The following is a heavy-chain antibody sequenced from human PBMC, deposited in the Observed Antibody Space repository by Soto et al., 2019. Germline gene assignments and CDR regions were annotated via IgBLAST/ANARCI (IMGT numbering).Heavy chain of an antibody. J-gene: IGHJ6*02. CDR3: AREGDIVVVPAAMRKRGYYYYGMDV. D-gene: IGHD2-2*01. CDR2: ISAYNGNT. Sequence: QVPLVQSGAEVKKPGASVKVSCKASGYTFTSYGISWVRQAPGQGLEWMGWISAYNGNTNYAQKLQGRVTMTTDTSTSTAYMELRSLRSDDTAVYYCAREGDIVVVPAAMRKRGYYYYGMDVWGQGTTVTVSS. CDR1: GYTFTSYG. V-gene: IGHV1-18*01.